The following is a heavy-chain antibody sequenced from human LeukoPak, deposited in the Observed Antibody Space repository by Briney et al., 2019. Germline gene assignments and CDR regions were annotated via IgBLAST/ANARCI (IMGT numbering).Heavy chain of an antibody. CDR3: AGGLGYCSGGSCAYFDY. CDR2: IYYSGST. CDR1: GGSISSYY. Sequence: TSETLSLTCTVSGGSISSYYWSWIRQPPGKGLEWIGYIYYSGSTNYNPSLKSRVTISVDTSKNQFSLKLSSVTAVDTAVYYCAGGLGYCSGGSCAYFDYWGQGTLVTVSS. D-gene: IGHD2-15*01. J-gene: IGHJ4*02. V-gene: IGHV4-59*01.